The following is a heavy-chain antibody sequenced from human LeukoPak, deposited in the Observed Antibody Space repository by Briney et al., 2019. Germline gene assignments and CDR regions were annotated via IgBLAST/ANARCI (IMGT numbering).Heavy chain of an antibody. V-gene: IGHV4-61*02. CDR2: IYTSGST. D-gene: IGHD3-9*01. Sequence: PSQTLSLTCTVSGGSISSGSYYWSWIRQPAGKGLEWIGRIYTSGSTNYNPSLKSRVTISVDTSKNQFSLKLSSVTAADTAVYYCARAGPGILTGYFYWGQGTLVTVSS. J-gene: IGHJ4*02. CDR3: ARAGPGILTGYFY. CDR1: GGSISSGSYY.